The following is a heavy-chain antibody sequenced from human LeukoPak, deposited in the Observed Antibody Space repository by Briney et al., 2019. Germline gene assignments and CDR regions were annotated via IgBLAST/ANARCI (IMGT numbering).Heavy chain of an antibody. CDR2: INPNSGGT. CDR3: ARRGYSGYYLDY. V-gene: IGHV1-2*02. J-gene: IGHJ4*02. CDR1: AYTFTSHY. Sequence: ASVKVSCKASAYTFTSHYLHWVRQAPGQGLEWMGWINPNSGGTNYAQKFQGRVTMTRDTSISTAYMELSRLRSDDTAVYYCARRGYSGYYLDYWGQGTLVTVSS. D-gene: IGHD5-12*01.